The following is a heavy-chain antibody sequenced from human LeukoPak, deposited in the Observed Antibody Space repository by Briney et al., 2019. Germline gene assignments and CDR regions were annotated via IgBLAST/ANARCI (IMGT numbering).Heavy chain of an antibody. V-gene: IGHV4-34*01. CDR2: INHSGST. J-gene: IGHJ4*02. D-gene: IGHD4-11*01. CDR1: GGSFSGYY. CDR3: ARVDDYGNYGAVGYFDY. Sequence: SETLSLTCAVYGGSFSGYYWSWIRQPPGKGPEWIGEINHSGSTNYNPSLKSRVTISVDTSKNQFSLKLSSVTAADTAVYYCARVDDYGNYGAVGYFDYWGQGTLVTVSS.